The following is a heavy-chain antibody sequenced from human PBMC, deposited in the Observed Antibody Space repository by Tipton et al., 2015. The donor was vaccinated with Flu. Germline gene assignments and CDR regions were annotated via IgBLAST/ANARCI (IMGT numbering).Heavy chain of an antibody. D-gene: IGHD4-17*01. CDR1: GEALGTHY. J-gene: IGHJ4*01. CDR2: IFATGTA. V-gene: IGHV4-4*07. CDR3: ARLPRHYGDYPLDY. Sequence: GEALGTHYWTWFRQPAGERLEWIGRIFATGTAIYNPSLRSRVTMSADTSKNQFSLNLTSVTAADTAVYYCARLPRHYGDYPLDYWGPGIMVTVSS.